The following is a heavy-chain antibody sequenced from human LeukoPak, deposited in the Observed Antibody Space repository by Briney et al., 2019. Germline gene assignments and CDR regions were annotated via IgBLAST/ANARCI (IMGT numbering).Heavy chain of an antibody. J-gene: IGHJ3*02. CDR1: GFTFSSYA. V-gene: IGHV3-23*01. CDR3: AKGQQLAYDAFDI. CDR2: ISGSGGST. D-gene: IGHD6-13*01. Sequence: GGSLRLSCAASGFTFSSYAMGWVRQAPGKGLEWVSAISGSGGSTYYADSVKGRFTISRDNSKNTLYLQMNSLRAEDTAVYYCAKGQQLAYDAFDIWGQGTMVTVSS.